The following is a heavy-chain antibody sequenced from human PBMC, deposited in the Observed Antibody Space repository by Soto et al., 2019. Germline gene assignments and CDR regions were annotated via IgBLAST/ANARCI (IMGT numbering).Heavy chain of an antibody. D-gene: IGHD3-22*01. V-gene: IGHV4-30-2*01. J-gene: IGHJ4*01. CDR2: IYYSGST. CDR1: GGSSSSGGYR. Sequence: SLSVGYAVAGGSSSSGGYRCSCIRQPPGKGLEWIGYIYYSGSTYYNPSLKSRVTISVDRSKNQFSLKLSSVTAADTAVYYRASGYYYDSSGSLAYWRHGTLDSV. CDR3: ASGYYYDSSGSLAY.